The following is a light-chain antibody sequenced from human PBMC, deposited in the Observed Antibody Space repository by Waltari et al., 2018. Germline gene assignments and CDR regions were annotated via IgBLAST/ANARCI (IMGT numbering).Light chain of an antibody. V-gene: IGKV3-11*01. J-gene: IGKJ2*01. CDR1: QNVATS. Sequence: DIVLTQSPVTLSLSPGARATLFCGASQNVATSLAWSQQQPGQAPRLLIYNSSHRASGVPARFSGGGSGTDFTLTISSVEPEDIAIYYCQQRNTWPPYTFGQGTKLELK. CDR3: QQRNTWPPYT. CDR2: NSS.